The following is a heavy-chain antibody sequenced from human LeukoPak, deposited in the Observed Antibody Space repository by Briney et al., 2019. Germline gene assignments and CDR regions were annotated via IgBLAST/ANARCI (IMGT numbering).Heavy chain of an antibody. CDR3: ARADGDGVIDY. D-gene: IGHD2-8*01. CDR2: IYYSGST. CDR1: GGSISSSSYY. V-gene: IGHV4-30-4*01. Sequence: PSETLSLTCTVSGGSISSSSYYWSWIRQPPGKGLEWIGYIYYSGSTYYNPSLKSRVTISVDTSKNQFSLKLSSVTAADTAVYYCARADGDGVIDYWGQGTLVTVSS. J-gene: IGHJ4*02.